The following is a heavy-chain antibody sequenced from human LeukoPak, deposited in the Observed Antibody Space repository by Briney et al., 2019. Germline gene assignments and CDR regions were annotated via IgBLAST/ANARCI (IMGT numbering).Heavy chain of an antibody. CDR2: ISYDGSNK. Sequence: PGGSLRLSCAASGFTFSSYGMHWVRQAPGKGLEWVAVISYDGSNKYYADSVKGRFTISRDNSKNTLYLQMNSLRAEDTAVYYCAKAPKGSCSGTFCYSFDYWAQGTLVAVSS. CDR1: GFTFSSYG. V-gene: IGHV3-30*18. CDR3: AKAPKGSCSGTFCYSFDY. D-gene: IGHD2-15*01. J-gene: IGHJ4*02.